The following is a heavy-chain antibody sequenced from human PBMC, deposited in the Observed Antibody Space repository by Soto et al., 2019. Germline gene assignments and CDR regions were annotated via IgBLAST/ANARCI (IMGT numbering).Heavy chain of an antibody. CDR3: ATGPS. Sequence: SVXVSCKASGGTSNTYTINWVQQAPGQGLEWMGRIIPMLGVPNYAQKFQGRVTITADKSTNTAYMELNRLRSEDTAVYYCATGPSWGQGTLVTVSS. J-gene: IGHJ4*02. CDR2: IIPMLGVP. V-gene: IGHV1-69*02. CDR1: GGTSNTYT.